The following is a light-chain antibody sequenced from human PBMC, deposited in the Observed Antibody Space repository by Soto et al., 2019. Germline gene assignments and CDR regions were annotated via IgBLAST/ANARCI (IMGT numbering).Light chain of an antibody. J-gene: IGKJ2*01. CDR2: GAS. CDR1: QSVSSSY. Sequence: EIVLTQSPGTLSLSPGERATLSCRASQSVSSSYLAWYQQKPGQAPRLLIYGASSRATGIPDSFSGSGSGTDFTLTISRLEPEDFAVYYCQQYPGYTFGQGTKLEIK. CDR3: QQYPGYT. V-gene: IGKV3-20*01.